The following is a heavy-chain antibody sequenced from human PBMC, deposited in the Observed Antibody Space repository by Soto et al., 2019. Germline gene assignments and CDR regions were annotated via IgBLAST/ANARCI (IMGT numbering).Heavy chain of an antibody. CDR1: GYTFTSYD. Sequence: ASVKVSCKASGYTFTSYDINWVRQATGQGLEWMGWMNPNSGNTGYAQKFQGRVTMTRNTSISTAYMELSSLRSEDTAVYYCARGRRLRYFSPYYMDVWGKGTTVTVSS. V-gene: IGHV1-8*01. J-gene: IGHJ6*03. CDR2: MNPNSGNT. CDR3: ARGRRLRYFSPYYMDV. D-gene: IGHD3-9*01.